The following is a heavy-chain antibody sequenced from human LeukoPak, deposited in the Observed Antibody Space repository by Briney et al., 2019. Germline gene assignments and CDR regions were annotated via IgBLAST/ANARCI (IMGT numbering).Heavy chain of an antibody. V-gene: IGHV4-59*01. CDR1: GGSIGSYY. CDR2: IYYSGST. CDR3: AVGATYFDY. D-gene: IGHD1-26*01. Sequence: PSETLSLTCTVSGGSIGSYYWSWVRQPPGKGLEWIGHIYYSGSTNYSPSLKSRVTISLDTSKNQFSLKLSSVTAADTAVYYCAVGATYFDYWGQGTLVTVSS. J-gene: IGHJ4*02.